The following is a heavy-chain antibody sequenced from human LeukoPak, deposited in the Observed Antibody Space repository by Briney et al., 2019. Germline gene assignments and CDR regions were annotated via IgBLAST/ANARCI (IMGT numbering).Heavy chain of an antibody. CDR2: ISGSGGST. V-gene: IGHV3-23*01. D-gene: IGHD1-26*01. CDR1: GFTFSSYA. CDR3: AKDQYSGSYFDY. J-gene: IGHJ4*02. Sequence: GGSLRLSCAASGFTFSSYAMSWVRQAPGKGLEGVSAISGSGGSTYYADSVKGRFTISRDNSKNTLYLQMNSLRAEDTAVYYCAKDQYSGSYFDYWGQGTLVTVSS.